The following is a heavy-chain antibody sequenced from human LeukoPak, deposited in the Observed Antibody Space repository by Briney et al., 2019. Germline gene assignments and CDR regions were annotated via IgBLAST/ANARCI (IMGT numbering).Heavy chain of an antibody. D-gene: IGHD2-15*01. CDR2: ISSSSSYT. CDR1: GFTFSSYT. V-gene: IGHV3-21*01. Sequence: PGGSLRLSCAASGFTFSSYTMNWVRQAPGKGLEGVSYISSSSSYTYYADSVKGRFTISRDNAENSLYLQMNSLRAEDTAVYYCARGSEGYCSGGGCYYGMDVWGQGTTVTVSS. J-gene: IGHJ6*01. CDR3: ARGSEGYCSGGGCYYGMDV.